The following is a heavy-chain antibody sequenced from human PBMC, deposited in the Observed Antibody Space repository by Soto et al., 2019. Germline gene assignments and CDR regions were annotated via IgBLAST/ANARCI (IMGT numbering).Heavy chain of an antibody. CDR1: GITFSNAW. CDR2: VKRQTEGAKT. Sequence: EVQLVESGGDLVKPGASLRLSCVASGITFSNAWLCWVRQAPGKGLEWVARVKRQTEGAKTDYAAPVKGRFTISRDDSXXXXXXXXXXXXXXXXXXXXXXTXXXGRGDYWGQGTLVTVSS. V-gene: IGHV3-15*01. J-gene: IGHJ4*02. CDR3: XTXXXGRGDY.